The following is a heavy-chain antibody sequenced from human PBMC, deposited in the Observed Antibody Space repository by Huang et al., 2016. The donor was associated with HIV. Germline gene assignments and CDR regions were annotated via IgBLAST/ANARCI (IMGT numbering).Heavy chain of an antibody. CDR1: GFTFKNYG. V-gene: IGHV3-30*02. J-gene: IGHJ4*02. CDR2: IRYDGSDK. CDR3: AKDLGMGVVVPAAPIDY. Sequence: QVQLVESGGGVVQPGGSLRLSCAASGFTFKNYGMHWVRQVPGKGLDGVTFIRYDGSDKYYADAVKGRFTISRDNSKNTLYLQMNSLRAEDTALYYCAKDLGMGVVVPAAPIDYWGQGTLVTVSS. D-gene: IGHD2-2*01.